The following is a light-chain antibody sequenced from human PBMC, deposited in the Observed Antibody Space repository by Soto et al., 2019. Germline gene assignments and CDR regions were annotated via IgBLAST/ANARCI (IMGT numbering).Light chain of an antibody. CDR1: SSDVGAYNY. V-gene: IGLV2-14*01. CDR3: SSYTSSNTLYV. CDR2: EVS. J-gene: IGLJ1*01. Sequence: QSVLTQPASVSGSPGQSITISCTVTSSDVGAYNYVSWYQQHPGKAPKLMIYEVSNRPSGVSNRFSGSKSGNTASLTISGLQAEDEADYYCSSYTSSNTLYVFGTGTKVTVL.